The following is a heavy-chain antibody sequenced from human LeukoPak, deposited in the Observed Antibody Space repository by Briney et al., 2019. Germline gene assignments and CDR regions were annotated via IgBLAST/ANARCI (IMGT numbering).Heavy chain of an antibody. D-gene: IGHD3-10*02. CDR3: ARHPLKAYVSDWFDP. Sequence: SQTLSLTCTVSGGSISSRSYYWGWLRQPPGKGLEWIASIFYSGSTYHNPSLKSRVTISVDTSKCQLSLKLSSVTAADTAVYFCARHPLKAYVSDWFDPWGQGTLVTVSS. CDR1: GGSISSRSYY. CDR2: IFYSGST. V-gene: IGHV4-39*01. J-gene: IGHJ5*02.